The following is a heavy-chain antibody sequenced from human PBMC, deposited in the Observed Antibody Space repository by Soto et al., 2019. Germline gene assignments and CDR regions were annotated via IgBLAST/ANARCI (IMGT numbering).Heavy chain of an antibody. CDR1: GFTFSSYW. CDR3: ARGGYSGYDPFWGYYYYYMDV. Sequence: GGSLRLSCAASGFTFSSYWMSWVRQAPGKGLEWVANIKQDGSEKYYVDSVKGRFTISRDNAKNSLYLQMNSLRAEDTAVYYCARGGYSGYDPFWGYYYYYMDVWGKGTTVTVSS. V-gene: IGHV3-7*01. J-gene: IGHJ6*03. CDR2: IKQDGSEK. D-gene: IGHD5-12*01.